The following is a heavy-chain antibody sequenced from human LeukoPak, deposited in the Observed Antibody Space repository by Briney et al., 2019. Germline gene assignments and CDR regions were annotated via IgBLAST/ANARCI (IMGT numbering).Heavy chain of an antibody. CDR3: ARVSDGGGYSSSSGSPLYYMDV. V-gene: IGHV1-69*05. CDR2: IIPIFGTA. CDR1: GGTFSSYA. D-gene: IGHD6-6*01. J-gene: IGHJ6*03. Sequence: SVQVSCKASGGTFSSYAISWVRQAPGQGLKWMGGIIPIFGTANYAQKFQGRVTITTDESTSTAYMELSSLRSEDTAVYYSARVSDGGGYSSSSGSPLYYMDVWGKGTTVTVSS.